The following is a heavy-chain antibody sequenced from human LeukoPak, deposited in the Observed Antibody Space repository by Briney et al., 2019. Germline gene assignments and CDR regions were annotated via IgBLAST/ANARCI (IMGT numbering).Heavy chain of an antibody. CDR2: IYPGDSDT. CDR1: GYSFTSYW. V-gene: IGHV5-51*01. Sequence: GESLKISCKGPGYSFTSYWIGWVRQMPGKGLEWMGIIYPGDSDTKYSPSFQGQVTISADKSIDTAYLQWSSLKASDTAMYYCARPYDSSGYWGGFDCWGQGTLVTVSS. CDR3: ARPYDSSGYWGGFDC. J-gene: IGHJ4*02. D-gene: IGHD3-22*01.